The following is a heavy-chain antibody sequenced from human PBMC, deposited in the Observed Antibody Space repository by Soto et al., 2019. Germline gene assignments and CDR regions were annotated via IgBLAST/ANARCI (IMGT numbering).Heavy chain of an antibody. D-gene: IGHD6-13*01. CDR3: VRITSSRPYHIDY. CDR1: GFILSDHY. Sequence: EVQLVESGGGLVQPGGSLRLSCAASGFILSDHYMDWVRQAPGKGLEWLGRTRDKANSYTTEYAASVSGRFTVSRDASKNSLFLQMNSLKTEDTAVYYCVRITSSRPYHIDYWGQGTLVTVSS. V-gene: IGHV3-72*01. CDR2: TRDKANSYTT. J-gene: IGHJ4*02.